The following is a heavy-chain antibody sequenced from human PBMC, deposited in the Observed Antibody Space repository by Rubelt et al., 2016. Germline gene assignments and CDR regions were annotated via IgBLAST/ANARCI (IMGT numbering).Heavy chain of an antibody. Sequence: QVQLQESGPGLVKPSETLSLTCNVSGGSISSYYWSWIRQPPGKGLEWIGYIYYSGSTNYNPSLKSRVTISLDTAKNQFSVKLGSVTAADTAVYYCARRRGATGWFDPWGQGTLVTVSS. CDR2: IYYSGST. CDR1: GGSISSYY. CDR3: ARRRGATGWFDP. J-gene: IGHJ5*02. V-gene: IGHV4-59*08. D-gene: IGHD3-10*01.